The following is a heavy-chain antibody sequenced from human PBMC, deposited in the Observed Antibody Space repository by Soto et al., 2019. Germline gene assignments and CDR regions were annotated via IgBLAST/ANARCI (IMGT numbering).Heavy chain of an antibody. J-gene: IGHJ4*02. CDR3: ATSPHTAMVTDSDY. Sequence: QLQLQESGPGLVKPSEILSLPCTVSAGSISSSSYYWDWIRQPPGKGLEWIGSIYYGGSTYYNPSLKSRVTISVDTSKSQFSLKLSSVTAADTAVYYCATSPHTAMVTDSDYWGQGTLVTVSS. D-gene: IGHD5-18*01. CDR1: AGSISSSSYY. V-gene: IGHV4-39*01. CDR2: IYYGGST.